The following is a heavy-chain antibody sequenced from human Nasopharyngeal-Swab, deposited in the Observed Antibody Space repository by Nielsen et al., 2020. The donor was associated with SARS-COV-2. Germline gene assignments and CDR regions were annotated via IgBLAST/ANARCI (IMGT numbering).Heavy chain of an antibody. J-gene: IGHJ6*02. D-gene: IGHD3-3*01. V-gene: IGHV1-46*01. CDR3: ARGRSYDFWSGYYDDYYGMDV. Sequence: ASVKVSCKASGYTFTSYYMHWVRQAPGQGLEWMGIINPSGGSTSYAQKFQGRVTMTRDTSTSTVYMELSSLRSEDTAVYYCARGRSYDFWSGYYDDYYGMDVWGQGTTVTVSS. CDR2: INPSGGST. CDR1: GYTFTSYY.